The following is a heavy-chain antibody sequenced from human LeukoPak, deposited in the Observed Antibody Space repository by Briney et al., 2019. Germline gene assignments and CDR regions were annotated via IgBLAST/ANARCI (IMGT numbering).Heavy chain of an antibody. CDR2: INHSGST. J-gene: IGHJ6*03. Sequence: PSETLSLTCAVYGGSFSGYYWSWIRQPPGKGLEWIGEINHSGSTNYNPSLKSRVTISVDTSKNQFSLKLSSVTAADTAEYYCAREQGSGSCFYNYYMDVWGKGTTVTVSS. V-gene: IGHV4-34*01. D-gene: IGHD1-26*01. CDR3: AREQGSGSCFYNYYMDV. CDR1: GGSFSGYY.